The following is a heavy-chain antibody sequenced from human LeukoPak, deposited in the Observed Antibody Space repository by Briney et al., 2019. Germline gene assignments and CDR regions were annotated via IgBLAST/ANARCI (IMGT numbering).Heavy chain of an antibody. CDR3: ARAKRFQVVAAPANY. V-gene: IGHV1-2*02. Sequence: GASVKVSCKASGYTFTGYYMHWVRQAPGQGLEWMGWINPNSGGTNYAQKFQGRVTMTRDTSISTAYMELSRLRSDDTAVYYCARAKRFQVVAAPANYWGQGTLDTVSS. CDR1: GYTFTGYY. J-gene: IGHJ4*02. CDR2: INPNSGGT. D-gene: IGHD2-15*01.